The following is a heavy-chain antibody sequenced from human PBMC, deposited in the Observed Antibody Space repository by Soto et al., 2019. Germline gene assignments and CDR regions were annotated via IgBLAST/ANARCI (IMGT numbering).Heavy chain of an antibody. CDR1: GFTVSTNY. CDR3: ARVIPYCSGGSCHSVDY. CDR2: IHIGGGT. J-gene: IGHJ4*02. V-gene: IGHV3-66*01. Sequence: EVHLVESGGGLVQPGESLKLSCVVSGFTVSTNYMTWVRQAPGKGLEWVSGIHIGGGTYYADSVDGRITISRDNSENTLYLQINNLRTEDTAVYYCARVIPYCSGGSCHSVDYWGQGTLVNVSS. D-gene: IGHD2-15*01.